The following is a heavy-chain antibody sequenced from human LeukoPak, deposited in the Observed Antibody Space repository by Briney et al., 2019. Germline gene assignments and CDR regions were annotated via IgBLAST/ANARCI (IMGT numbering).Heavy chain of an antibody. CDR1: GGTFSSYA. CDR3: ASETSGSYETGNDY. V-gene: IGHV1-69*04. J-gene: IGHJ4*02. D-gene: IGHD1-26*01. CDR2: INPILGIA. Sequence: SVKVSCKASGGTFSSYAISWVRQAPGQGLEWMGRINPILGIANYAQKFQGRVTITADKSTSTAYMELSSLRSEDTAVYYCASETSGSYETGNDYWGQGTLVTVSS.